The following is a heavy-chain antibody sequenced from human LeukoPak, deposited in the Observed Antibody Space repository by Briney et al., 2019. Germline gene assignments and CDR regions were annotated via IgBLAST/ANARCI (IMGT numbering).Heavy chain of an antibody. CDR1: GYTFTSYG. V-gene: IGHV1-18*01. J-gene: IGHJ4*02. Sequence: ASVKVSCKASGYTFTSYGISWVRQAPGQGLEWMGWISAYNGNTNYAQKLQGRVTMTTDTSTSTAYMELRSLRSDDTAVYYCARVPPIVVVPAATPSYLYWGQGTLVTVSS. CDR3: ARVPPIVVVPAATPSYLY. CDR2: ISAYNGNT. D-gene: IGHD2-2*01.